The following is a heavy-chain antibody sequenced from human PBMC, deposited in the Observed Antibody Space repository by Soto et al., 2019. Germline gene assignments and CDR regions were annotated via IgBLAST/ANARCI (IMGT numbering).Heavy chain of an antibody. CDR2: IPYDGSNK. CDR3: ARDGLTYYYDSSGHLVV. CDR1: GFTFSSYA. Sequence: PGGSLRLSCAASGFTFSSYAMHWVRQAPGKGLEWVAVIPYDGSNKYYADSVKGRLTISRDNSKNTLYLQMNSLRAEDTAVYYCARDGLTYYYDSSGHLVVWGQGTLVTVSS. J-gene: IGHJ4*02. V-gene: IGHV3-30-3*01. D-gene: IGHD3-22*01.